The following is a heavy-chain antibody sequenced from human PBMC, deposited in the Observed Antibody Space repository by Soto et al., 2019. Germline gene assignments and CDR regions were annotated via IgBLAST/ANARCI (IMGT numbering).Heavy chain of an antibody. CDR3: ARTAPMDAGDKYYYDF. Sequence: QVQLVQSGAEVKKTGSSVKVSCKTSVGTFSTFGISWVRQAPGQGLEWMGGIIPFFGTAEYSQKFEDRITITADQSTNTVYMDLRSLTSEDTAIYYSARTAPMDAGDKYYYDFWGQGALVTVSS. CDR1: VGTFSTFG. V-gene: IGHV1-69*01. CDR2: IIPFFGTA. J-gene: IGHJ4*02. D-gene: IGHD3-16*01.